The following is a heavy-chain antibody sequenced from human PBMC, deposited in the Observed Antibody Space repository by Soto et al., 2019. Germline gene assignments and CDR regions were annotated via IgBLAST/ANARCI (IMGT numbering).Heavy chain of an antibody. J-gene: IGHJ4*02. CDR2: IYYSGST. CDR3: ATDWGVAGFDY. D-gene: IGHD6-19*01. CDR1: GGSISSYY. V-gene: IGHV4-59*01. Sequence: PSETLSLTCTVSGGSISSYYWSWIRQPPGKGLEWIGYIYYSGSTNYNPSLKSRVTISVDTSKNQFSLKLSSVTAADTAVYYCATDWGVAGFDYWGQGTLVTVSS.